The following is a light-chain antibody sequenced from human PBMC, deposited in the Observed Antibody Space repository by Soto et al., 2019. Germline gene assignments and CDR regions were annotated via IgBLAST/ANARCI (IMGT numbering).Light chain of an antibody. Sequence: EIVLTQSPGTLSLSPGEKATLSCRASPSVSGNYLAWYQQRPGQAPRLPISGASSRATGIPDRFSGSGSGTDFTLTINRLEPEDFAVYYCQQYGSSPLITFGPGTKVDIK. CDR2: GAS. CDR3: QQYGSSPLIT. J-gene: IGKJ3*01. CDR1: PSVSGNY. V-gene: IGKV3-20*01.